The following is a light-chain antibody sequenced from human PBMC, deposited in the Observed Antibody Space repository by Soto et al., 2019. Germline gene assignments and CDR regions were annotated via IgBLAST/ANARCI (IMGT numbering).Light chain of an antibody. CDR3: QQYNVFSPYT. J-gene: IGKJ2*01. CDR2: KAS. Sequence: DIPMTQSPSSLSASVGDRVTITCLASQSISTWLAWYQLKPGKAPKLLIYKASNLQSGVPSRFSGSGPGTEFTLTSSSLQPDDFATYYCQQYNVFSPYTFGQGTKLAI. CDR1: QSISTW. V-gene: IGKV1-5*03.